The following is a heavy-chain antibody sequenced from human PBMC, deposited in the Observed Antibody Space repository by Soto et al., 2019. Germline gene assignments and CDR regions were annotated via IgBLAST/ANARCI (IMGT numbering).Heavy chain of an antibody. CDR3: ARVGCISTSCYAPQFDY. CDR1: SGSISSGDYY. J-gene: IGHJ4*02. V-gene: IGHV4-30-4*01. CDR2: IYYSGST. D-gene: IGHD2-2*01. Sequence: PSETLSLTCTVSSGSISSGDYYWSWIRQPPGKGLEWIGYIYYSGSTYYNPSLKSRVTISVDTSKNQFSLKLSSVTAADTAVYYCARVGCISTSCYAPQFDYWGQGTLVTVSS.